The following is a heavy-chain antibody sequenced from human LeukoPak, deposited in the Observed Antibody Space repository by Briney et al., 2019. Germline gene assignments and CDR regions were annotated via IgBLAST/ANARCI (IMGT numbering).Heavy chain of an antibody. Sequence: SETLSLTCTVSGGSISSGDYYWSWIRQPPGKGLEGIVYIYYSGSTYYDPSLKSRVIISVDTSKNQFSLELSSVTAADTAVYYCARVGGYSYGSDYYYWGQGTLVTVSS. CDR1: GGSISSGDYY. J-gene: IGHJ4*02. CDR2: IYYSGST. V-gene: IGHV4-30-4*08. D-gene: IGHD5-18*01. CDR3: ARVGGYSYGSDYYY.